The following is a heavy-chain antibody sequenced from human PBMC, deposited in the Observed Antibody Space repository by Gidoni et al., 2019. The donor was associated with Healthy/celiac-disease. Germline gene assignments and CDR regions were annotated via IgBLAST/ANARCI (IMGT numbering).Heavy chain of an antibody. Sequence: EVQLLASGGGLVQPGGSLSLSCAAPGFPFSSYAMSWVRQAPGKGLEWVSAISGSGGSTYYADSVKGRFTISRDNSKNTLYLQMNSLRAEDTAVYYCAKDEGGWELLMRFDYWGQGTLVTVSS. CDR2: ISGSGGST. CDR3: AKDEGGWELLMRFDY. CDR1: GFPFSSYA. V-gene: IGHV3-23*01. J-gene: IGHJ4*02. D-gene: IGHD1-26*01.